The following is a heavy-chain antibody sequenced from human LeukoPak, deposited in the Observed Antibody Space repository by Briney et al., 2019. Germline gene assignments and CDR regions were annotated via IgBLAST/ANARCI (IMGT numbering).Heavy chain of an antibody. Sequence: SETLSLTCTVSGGSISSGSYYWSWIRQPAGKGLEWIGRIYTSGSTNYNPSLKSRVTISVDTSKNQFSLKLSSVTAADTAVYYCTRGAYYDFWSGYSGNWFDPWGQGTLVTVSS. J-gene: IGHJ5*02. CDR3: TRGAYYDFWSGYSGNWFDP. CDR1: GGSISSGSYY. CDR2: IYTSGST. V-gene: IGHV4-61*02. D-gene: IGHD3-3*01.